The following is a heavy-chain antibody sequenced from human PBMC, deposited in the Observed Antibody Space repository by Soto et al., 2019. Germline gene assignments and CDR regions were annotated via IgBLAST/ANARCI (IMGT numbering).Heavy chain of an antibody. V-gene: IGHV4-39*01. J-gene: IGHJ6*02. CDR2: IYYSGST. Sequence: SETLSLTCTVSGGSISSSSYYWGWIRQPPGKGLEWIGSIYYSGSTYYNPSLKSRVTISVDTSKNQFSLKLSSVTAADTAVYYCARVCIAAAGTTGDYYYYGMDVWGQGTTVT. CDR1: GGSISSSSYY. D-gene: IGHD6-13*01. CDR3: ARVCIAAAGTTGDYYYYGMDV.